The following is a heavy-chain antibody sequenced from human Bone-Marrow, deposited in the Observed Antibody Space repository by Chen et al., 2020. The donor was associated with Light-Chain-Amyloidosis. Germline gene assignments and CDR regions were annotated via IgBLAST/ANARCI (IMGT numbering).Heavy chain of an antibody. D-gene: IGHD2-2*01. J-gene: IGHJ6*02. CDR1: GYTFTSYD. CDR2: MNPNSGNT. Sequence: QVQLVQSGAAVKKPGASVKVSCKASGYTFTSYDINWVRQATGQGLEWMGWMNPNSGNTGYAQKFQGRVNMTRNTSISTAYMELSSLRSEDTAVYYCARGRRSMGYCSSTSCNYDAYYYGMDVWGQGTTVTVSS. V-gene: IGHV1-8*01. CDR3: ARGRRSMGYCSSTSCNYDAYYYGMDV.